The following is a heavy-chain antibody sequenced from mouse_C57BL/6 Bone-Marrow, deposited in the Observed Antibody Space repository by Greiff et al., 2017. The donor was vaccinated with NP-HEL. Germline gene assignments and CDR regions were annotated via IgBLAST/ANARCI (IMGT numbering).Heavy chain of an antibody. CDR1: GFTFSDYY. J-gene: IGHJ1*03. Sequence: EVNVVESGGGLVQPGGSLKLSCAASGFTFSDYYMYWVRQTPEKRLEWVAYISNGGGSTYYPDTVKGRFTISRDNAKNTLYLQMSRLKSEDTAMYYCARPYYYGNWYFDVWGTGTTVTVSS. D-gene: IGHD1-1*01. CDR3: ARPYYYGNWYFDV. V-gene: IGHV5-12*01. CDR2: ISNGGGST.